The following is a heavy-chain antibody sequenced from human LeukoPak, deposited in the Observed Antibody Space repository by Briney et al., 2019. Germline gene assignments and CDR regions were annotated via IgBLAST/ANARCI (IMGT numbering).Heavy chain of an antibody. J-gene: IGHJ4*02. D-gene: IGHD6-19*01. CDR1: GYTFTGYY. CDR2: INPNSGGT. CDR3: ARDATYSSGWYWGVDY. Sequence: ASVKVSCKASGYTFTGYYMHWVRQAPGQGLEWMGWINPNSGGTNYAQKFQGRVTMTRDTSISTAYMELSRLRSDDTAVYYCARDATYSSGWYWGVDYWGQGTLVTVSS. V-gene: IGHV1-2*02.